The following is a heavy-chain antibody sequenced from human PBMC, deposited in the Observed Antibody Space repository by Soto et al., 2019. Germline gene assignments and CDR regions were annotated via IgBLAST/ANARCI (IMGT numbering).Heavy chain of an antibody. J-gene: IGHJ4*02. V-gene: IGHV1-18*01. CDR2: ISTYNGNT. CDR3: ARGYSYGSRYYFDY. Sequence: GASVKVSCKASGYTFTTSGITWVRQAPGQGLEWMGWISTYNGNTNYAQRLQGRVTLTTDTFTSTAYMEMRSLRSDDTAVYYCARGYSYGSRYYFDYWGQGTLVTVSS. D-gene: IGHD5-12*01. CDR1: GYTFTTSG.